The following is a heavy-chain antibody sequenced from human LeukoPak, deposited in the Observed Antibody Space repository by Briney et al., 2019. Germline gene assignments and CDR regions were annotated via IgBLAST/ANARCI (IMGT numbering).Heavy chain of an antibody. Sequence: VASVKVSCKASGYSFTSYYIHWVRQAPGQGLEWMGIIDPSSGSTSYAQIFQGRVTMTRDTSTNTVKMELSSLRSEDTAVYYCARYRGSHYYDFWGQGTLVTVSS. CDR2: IDPSSGST. CDR1: GYSFTSYY. J-gene: IGHJ4*02. V-gene: IGHV1-46*01. CDR3: ARYRGSHYYDF. D-gene: IGHD5-12*01.